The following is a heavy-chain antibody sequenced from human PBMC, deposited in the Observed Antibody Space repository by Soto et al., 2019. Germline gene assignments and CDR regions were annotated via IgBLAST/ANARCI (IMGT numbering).Heavy chain of an antibody. V-gene: IGHV3-33*03. D-gene: IGHD3-10*01. Sequence: QVQLVESGGGVVQPGRSLRLSCEASGFSFNKYAMHWVRQAPGKGLEWLAVIRYDGNDKYYADSVRGRVAISRDNSKNTRYLLMNSLRAEDTALYYCAKQRADYGSGADTFYCDSWGQGALVTVSS. CDR1: GFSFNKYA. J-gene: IGHJ4*02. CDR2: IRYDGNDK. CDR3: AKQRADYGSGADTFYCDS.